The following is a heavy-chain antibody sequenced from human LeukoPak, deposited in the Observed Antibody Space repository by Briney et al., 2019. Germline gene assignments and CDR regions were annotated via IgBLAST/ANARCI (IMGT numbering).Heavy chain of an antibody. J-gene: IGHJ4*02. CDR2: IYTSGST. D-gene: IGHD3-10*01. CDR1: GGSISSYY. CDR3: ASSDLEWGFGEFPFDY. V-gene: IGHV4-4*07. Sequence: SETLSLTCTVSGGSISSYYWSWIRQPAGKGLEWIGRIYTSGSTNYNPSLKSRVTMSVDTSKNQFSLKLSSVTAADTAVYYCASSDLEWGFGEFPFDYWGQGTLVTVPS.